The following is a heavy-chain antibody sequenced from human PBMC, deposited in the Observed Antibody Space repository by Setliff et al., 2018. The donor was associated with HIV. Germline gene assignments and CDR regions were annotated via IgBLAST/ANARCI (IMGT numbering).Heavy chain of an antibody. CDR3: ARGPSGRAPAPARAPHYYGLDL. J-gene: IGHJ6*01. CDR1: GETIRNGFYY. D-gene: IGHD2-2*01. CDR2: IYYSGST. V-gene: IGHV4-39*07. Sequence: SETLSLTCTVSGETIRNGFYYWHWMRQPPGKGLEWIGSIYYSGSTHYKSSLKSRVTISVDTSKNQFSLRLSSVTAADTAVYYCARGPSGRAPAPARAPHYYGLDLWGPGTTVTAPQ.